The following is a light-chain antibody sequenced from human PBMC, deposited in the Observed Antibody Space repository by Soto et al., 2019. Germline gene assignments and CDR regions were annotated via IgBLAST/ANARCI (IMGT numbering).Light chain of an antibody. Sequence: EIVLTQSPATLSLSPGERATLSCRASQTINIYLAWYQQKPGQAPRLLIYDASNRATSIPARFSGSGSGTDFTLTISNLEPEDFAVYYCQQRSNWPHTFGGGTKVDIK. CDR1: QTINIY. V-gene: IGKV3-11*01. CDR2: DAS. J-gene: IGKJ4*01. CDR3: QQRSNWPHT.